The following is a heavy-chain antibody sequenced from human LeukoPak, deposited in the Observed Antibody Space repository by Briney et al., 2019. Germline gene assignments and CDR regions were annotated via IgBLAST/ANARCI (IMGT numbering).Heavy chain of an antibody. J-gene: IGHJ6*03. Sequence: SETLSLTCAVYGGSFSGYYWSWIRQPPGKGLEWIGEINHSGSTNYNPSLKSRVTISVDTSKNQFSLKLSSVTAADTAVYYCARDRRHDYVWGSYRLEYYMDVWGKGTTVTVSS. D-gene: IGHD3-16*02. CDR3: ARDRRHDYVWGSYRLEYYMDV. CDR1: GGSFSGYY. CDR2: INHSGST. V-gene: IGHV4-34*01.